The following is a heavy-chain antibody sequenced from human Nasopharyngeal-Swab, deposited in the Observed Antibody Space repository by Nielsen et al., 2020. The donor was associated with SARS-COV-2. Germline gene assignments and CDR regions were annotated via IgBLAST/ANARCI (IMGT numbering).Heavy chain of an antibody. V-gene: IGHV4-34*01. D-gene: IGHD5-12*01. CDR1: GGSFSGYY. J-gene: IGHJ4*02. CDR2: INHSGST. Sequence: SETLSLTCAVYGGSFSGYYWSWIRQPPGKGLEWIGEINHSGSTNYNPSLKSRVTISVDKSKNQFSLKLSSVTAADTAVYYCASSRHSGYAYYFDYWGQGTLVTVSS. CDR3: ASSRHSGYAYYFDY.